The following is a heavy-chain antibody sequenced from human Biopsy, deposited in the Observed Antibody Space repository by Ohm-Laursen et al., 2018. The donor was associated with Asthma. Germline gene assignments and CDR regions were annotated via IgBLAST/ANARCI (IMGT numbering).Heavy chain of an antibody. Sequence: SSVKASCKASGDSLGSFINYAISWVRQAPRQGLEWMGGLIPVLGTADYAPMFEGRATITADESTSTAYLELTSLRFEDTAVYYCARGYSGTDRIVYYYSGMEVWGQGTTVTVSS. V-gene: IGHV1-69*01. CDR1: GDSLGSFINYA. D-gene: IGHD5-12*01. J-gene: IGHJ6*02. CDR2: LIPVLGTA. CDR3: ARGYSGTDRIVYYYSGMEV.